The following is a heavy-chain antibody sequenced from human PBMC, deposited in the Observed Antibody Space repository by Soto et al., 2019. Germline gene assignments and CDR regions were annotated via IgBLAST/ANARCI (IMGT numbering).Heavy chain of an antibody. J-gene: IGHJ5*02. Sequence: SETLSLTCTVSGGSISSYYWSWIRQPPGKGLEWIGYIYYSGSTNYNPSLKSRVTISVDTSKNQFSLKLSSVTAADTAVYYCAREGIAAGGWFDPWGQGTLVTVSS. D-gene: IGHD6-13*01. V-gene: IGHV4-59*01. CDR2: IYYSGST. CDR1: GGSISSYY. CDR3: AREGIAAGGWFDP.